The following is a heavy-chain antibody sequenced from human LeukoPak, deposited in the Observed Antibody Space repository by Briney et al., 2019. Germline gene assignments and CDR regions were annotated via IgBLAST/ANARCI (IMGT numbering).Heavy chain of an antibody. Sequence: PSETLSLTCAVSGGSISSYYWSWIRQPPGKGLEWIGYIYYSGSTNYNPSLKSRVTISVDTSKNQFSLKLSSVTAADTAVYYCARDPSERYYYYMDVWSKGTTVTVSS. CDR2: IYYSGST. J-gene: IGHJ6*03. CDR1: GGSISSYY. V-gene: IGHV4-59*01. CDR3: ARDPSERYYYYMDV. D-gene: IGHD1-1*01.